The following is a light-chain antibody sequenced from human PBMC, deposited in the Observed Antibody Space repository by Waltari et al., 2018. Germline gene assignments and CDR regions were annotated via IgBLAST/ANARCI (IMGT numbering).Light chain of an antibody. CDR2: KDT. Sequence: SYELTQPPSVSVSPGQTAKIPCSGDALPKQYTYWYQQKPGQAPLLVIYKDTERPSGIPERFSGSSEGTTVTLTISGVQAEDEADYYCLSAYSGGSQGVFGGGTKRTVL. V-gene: IGLV3-25*03. CDR3: LSAYSGGSQGV. CDR1: ALPKQY. J-gene: IGLJ2*01.